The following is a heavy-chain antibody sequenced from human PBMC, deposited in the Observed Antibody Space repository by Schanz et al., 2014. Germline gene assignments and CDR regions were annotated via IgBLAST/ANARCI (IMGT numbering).Heavy chain of an antibody. V-gene: IGHV3-15*01. J-gene: IGHJ4*02. Sequence: EVQLVESGGGLVKPGGSLRLSCAASTSIFNHAWMSWVRQAPGKGLEWLGRIKSKTDGETTDYAAPVKGRFSISRDDSQSTLYLKVNSLKIEDTAVYYCATASSPVREAGAGSSLPLWGEGTLVTVSP. CDR1: TSIFNHAW. D-gene: IGHD6-19*01. CDR2: IKSKTDGETT. CDR3: ATASSPVREAGAGSSLPL.